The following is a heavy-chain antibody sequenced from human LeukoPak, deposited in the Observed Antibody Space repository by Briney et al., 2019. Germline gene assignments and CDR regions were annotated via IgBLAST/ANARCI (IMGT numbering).Heavy chain of an antibody. CDR1: GFSLSTSGVG. D-gene: IGHD3-22*01. V-gene: IGHV2-5*02. Sequence: SGPTLVKPTQTLTLTRTFSGFSLSTSGVGVGWIRQPPGKALEWLALIYWDDDKRYSPSLKSRLTITKDTSKNQVVLTMTNMDPVDTATYYCAHLYYYDSSGYYPFDYWGQGTLVTVSS. CDR2: IYWDDDK. CDR3: AHLYYYDSSGYYPFDY. J-gene: IGHJ4*02.